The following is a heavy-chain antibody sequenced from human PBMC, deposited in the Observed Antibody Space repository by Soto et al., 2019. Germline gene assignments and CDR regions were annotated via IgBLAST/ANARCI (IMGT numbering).Heavy chain of an antibody. CDR3: ARAPDIVVVPAAMVLDY. Sequence: EVQLVESGGGLVQPGGSLRLSCAASGFTVSSNYMSWVRQAPGKGLEWVSVIYSGGSTYYADSVKGRFTISRDNSKNTLYLQMNGLRAEDTAVYYCARAPDIVVVPAAMVLDYWGQGTLVTVAS. J-gene: IGHJ4*02. CDR2: IYSGGST. CDR1: GFTVSSNY. D-gene: IGHD2-2*01. V-gene: IGHV3-66*01.